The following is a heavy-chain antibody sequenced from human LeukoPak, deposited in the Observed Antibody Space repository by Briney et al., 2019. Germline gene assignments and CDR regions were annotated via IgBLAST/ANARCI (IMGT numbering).Heavy chain of an antibody. CDR2: ISYDGSNK. D-gene: IGHD5-12*01. Sequence: QPGRSLRLSCAASGFTFSSYAMHWVRQAPGKGLEWVAVISYDGSNKYYADSVKGRFTISRDNSKNTLYLQMNSLRAEDTAVYYCAKDGREWPRSLDYWGQGTLVTVSS. CDR3: AKDGREWPRSLDY. J-gene: IGHJ4*02. V-gene: IGHV3-30-3*01. CDR1: GFTFSSYA.